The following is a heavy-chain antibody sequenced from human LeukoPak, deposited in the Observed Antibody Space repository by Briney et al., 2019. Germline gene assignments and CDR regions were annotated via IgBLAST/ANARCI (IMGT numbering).Heavy chain of an antibody. CDR1: GFDVNDNF. CDR3: VRRHDY. J-gene: IGHJ4*02. CDR2: IYASGGA. V-gene: IGHV3-53*01. Sequence: GGSLRLSCVASGFDVNDNFMLWIRQAPGQGQEWISIIYASGGAFYSESVKGRFSAFRDTSKNTIFLQMNNLRAADTAMYYCVRRHDYWGQGTLVTVSS.